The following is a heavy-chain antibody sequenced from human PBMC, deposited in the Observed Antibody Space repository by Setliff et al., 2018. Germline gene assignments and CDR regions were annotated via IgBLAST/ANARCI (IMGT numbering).Heavy chain of an antibody. CDR1: GGTFSSYA. V-gene: IGHV1-69*10. Sequence: ASVKVSCKASGGTFSSYAISWVRQAPGQGLEWMGGIIPILGIANYAQKFQGRVTITTDESTSTAYMELSSLRSEDTAVYYCARVGFRGVMSAYFDFWGQGTQVTVSS. J-gene: IGHJ4*02. D-gene: IGHD3-10*01. CDR2: IIPILGIA. CDR3: ARVGFRGVMSAYFDF.